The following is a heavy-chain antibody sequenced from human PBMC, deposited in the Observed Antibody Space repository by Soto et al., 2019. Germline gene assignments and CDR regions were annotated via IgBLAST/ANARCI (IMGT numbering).Heavy chain of an antibody. V-gene: IGHV3-48*01. J-gene: IGHJ4*02. CDR2: ISNSGNTM. CDR1: GFTFITHS. CDR3: ARVVGGRFY. D-gene: IGHD1-26*01. Sequence: EVQLVESGGGLVQPGGSLRLSCAASGFTFITHSMNWVRQAPGKGLEWVSYISNSGNTMYHADSVKGRFTNSRDDAANSLYLHMDSLRVEDEAVYYCARVVGGRFYWGQGTLVTVSS.